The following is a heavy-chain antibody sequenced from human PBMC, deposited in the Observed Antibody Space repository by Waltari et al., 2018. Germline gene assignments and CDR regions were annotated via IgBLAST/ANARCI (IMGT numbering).Heavy chain of an antibody. CDR1: GFTLISYG. CDR3: ARDRCGGDCYIDN. J-gene: IGHJ4*02. CDR2: IWYDGSNK. Sequence: QVQLVESGGGVVQPGRSLRLYCAASGFTLISYGMHWVRQAPGKGLDWVAVIWYDGSNKYYADSVKGRFTISRDNSKNTLYLQMNSLRAEDTAVYYCARDRCGGDCYIDNWGQGTLVTVSS. V-gene: IGHV3-33*01. D-gene: IGHD2-21*02.